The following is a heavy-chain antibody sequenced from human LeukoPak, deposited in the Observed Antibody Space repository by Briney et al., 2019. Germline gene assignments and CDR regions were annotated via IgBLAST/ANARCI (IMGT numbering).Heavy chain of an antibody. D-gene: IGHD7-27*01. V-gene: IGHV3-15*07. Sequence: GGSLRLSCAASGFTFSNAWMNWVRQAPGKGLEWVGRIKRKTDGGTTDYAAPVKGRFTISRDDSKNTLYLQMNSLKTEDTAVYYCTTGNWGPYWGQGTLVTVSS. CDR2: IKRKTDGGTT. CDR1: GFTFSNAW. J-gene: IGHJ4*02. CDR3: TTGNWGPY.